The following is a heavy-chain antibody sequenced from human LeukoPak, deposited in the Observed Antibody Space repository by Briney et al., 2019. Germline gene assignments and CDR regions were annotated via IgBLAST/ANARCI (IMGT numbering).Heavy chain of an antibody. D-gene: IGHD1-1*01. V-gene: IGHV1-18*01. CDR3: ARESNWAYYFDY. CDR2: SSTYNTDT. J-gene: IGHJ4*02. Sequence: GASVKVSCKASGYTFTSYGISWVRQAPGQGLEWMGWSSTYNTDTKYAQKLQGRVTMTTDTSTNTAYMELRDLGSDDTAVYYCARESNWAYYFDYWGQGTLV. CDR1: GYTFTSYG.